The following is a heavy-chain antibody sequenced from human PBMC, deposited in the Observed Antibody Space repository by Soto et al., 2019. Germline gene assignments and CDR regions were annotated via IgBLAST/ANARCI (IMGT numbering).Heavy chain of an antibody. V-gene: IGHV3-23*01. D-gene: IGHD2-8*01. Sequence: GGSLRLSCAASGFTFISYAMSWVLQAPWKGLEWVSAISGSGGSTYYADSVKGRFTISRDNSKNTLYLQMNSLRAEDTAVYYCAKWTIGYGTNGTCYFDYWGQGTLVTVSS. CDR2: ISGSGGST. J-gene: IGHJ4*02. CDR1: GFTFISYA. CDR3: AKWTIGYGTNGTCYFDY.